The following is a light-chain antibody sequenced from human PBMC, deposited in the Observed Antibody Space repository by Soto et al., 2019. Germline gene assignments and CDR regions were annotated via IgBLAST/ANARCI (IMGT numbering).Light chain of an antibody. J-gene: IGKJ1*01. CDR3: QQYGSSGT. Sequence: DIVLTQSPGTLSLSPGERATHSCRASQSITNNFLAWYQQKPGQAPRLLIYGASYRATGIPDRFSGSGSGTDFTLTISRLEPEDFAVYYCQQYGSSGTFGQGTKVDIK. CDR1: QSITNNF. V-gene: IGKV3-20*01. CDR2: GAS.